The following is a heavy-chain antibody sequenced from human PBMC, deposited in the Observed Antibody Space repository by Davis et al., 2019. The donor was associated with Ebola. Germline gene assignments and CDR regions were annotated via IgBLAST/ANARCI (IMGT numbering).Heavy chain of an antibody. CDR2: ISYDGSNK. CDR3: ARGMVVAPWYGMDV. CDR1: GFTFSSYG. J-gene: IGHJ6*02. D-gene: IGHD2-15*01. V-gene: IGHV3-30*03. Sequence: PGGSLRLSCAASGFTFSSYGMHWVRQAPGKGLEWVAVISYDGSNKYYADSVKGRFTISRDNSKNTLYLQMNSLRAEDTAVYYCARGMVVAPWYGMDVWGQGTTVTVSS.